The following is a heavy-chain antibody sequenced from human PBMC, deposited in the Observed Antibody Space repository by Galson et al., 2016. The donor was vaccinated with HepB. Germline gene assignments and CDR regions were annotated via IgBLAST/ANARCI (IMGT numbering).Heavy chain of an antibody. CDR2: IGRSGDST. D-gene: IGHD2-2*01. V-gene: IGHV3-23*01. CDR1: GFTFRNYG. CDR3: LQGSTAPAV. Sequence: SLRLSCAASGFTFRNYGMTWVRQAPGKGLEVVSSIGRSGDSTDYADSVKGRFTISRDNSKNTLSLQMNSLTADDAAIYCGLQGSTAPAVWGKGTTVTVAS. J-gene: IGHJ6*04.